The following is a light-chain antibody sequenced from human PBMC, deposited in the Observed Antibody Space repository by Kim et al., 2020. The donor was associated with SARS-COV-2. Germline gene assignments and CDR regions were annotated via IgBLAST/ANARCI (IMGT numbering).Light chain of an antibody. CDR2: EDN. J-gene: IGLJ3*02. CDR3: QYYGSSSWV. V-gene: IGLV6-57*02. Sequence: NSMLTQPHSASESPGQTVTISCTGTCGSIGSNYVQWYQQRPGSAPTTVIYEDNQRPSGVPDRFSGSMDGSSNSASLTSSGLKTEDEADYSAQYYGSSSWVFGGGTQLTVL. CDR1: CGSIGSNY.